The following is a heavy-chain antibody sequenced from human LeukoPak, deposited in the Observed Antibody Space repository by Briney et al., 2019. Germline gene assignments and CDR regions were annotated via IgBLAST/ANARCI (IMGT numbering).Heavy chain of an antibody. V-gene: IGHV4-34*01. CDR2: INHSGST. CDR1: GGSFSGYY. D-gene: IGHD6-19*01. CDR3: ARGKGSGWTFDY. J-gene: IGHJ4*02. Sequence: SETLSLTCAVYGGSFSGYYWTWIRHPPGKGLELIGEINHSGSTNYNPSLKSRVTISVDTSKNQFSLKLSSVTAADTAVYYCARGKGSGWTFDYWGQGTLVTVSS.